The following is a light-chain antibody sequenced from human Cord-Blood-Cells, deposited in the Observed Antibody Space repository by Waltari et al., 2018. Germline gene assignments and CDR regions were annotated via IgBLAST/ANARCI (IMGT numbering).Light chain of an antibody. CDR3: QQYYSTPPWT. J-gene: IGKJ1*01. CDR1: QSGLYSLHNKNY. V-gene: IGKV4-1*01. Sequence: DIVMTQSPDSLAVSLGERATIHCKSSQSGLYSLHNKNYLAWYQQKPGQPPKLRIYWASTRESGVPDRFSGSGSGTDFTLTISSLQAEDVAVYYCQQYYSTPPWTFGQGTKVEIK. CDR2: WAS.